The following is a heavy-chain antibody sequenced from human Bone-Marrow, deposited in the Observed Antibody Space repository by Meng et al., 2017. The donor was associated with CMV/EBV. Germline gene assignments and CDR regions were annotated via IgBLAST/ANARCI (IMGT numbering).Heavy chain of an antibody. CDR2: IIPIFGTA. CDR3: ARGLRPRYWFDP. V-gene: IGHV1-69*12. D-gene: IGHD5-12*01. Sequence: QVQLVQSGAEVKKPGASGKASCKASGGTFSSYAISWVRQAPGQGLEWMGGIIPIFGTANYAQKFQGRVTITADESTSTAYMELSSLRSEDTAVYYCARGLRPRYWFDPWGQGTLVTVFS. CDR1: GGTFSSYA. J-gene: IGHJ5*02.